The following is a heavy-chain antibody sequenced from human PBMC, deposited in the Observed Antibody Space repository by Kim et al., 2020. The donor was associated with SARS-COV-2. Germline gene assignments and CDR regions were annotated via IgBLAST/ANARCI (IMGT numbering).Heavy chain of an antibody. CDR3: ASEIPAAEFDY. D-gene: IGHD6-13*01. CDR1: GFTFSAYT. Sequence: GGSLRLSCAASGFTFSAYTMHWVRQAPGKGLEWVSLISYDGKNKYYADSVKGRFTISRDNSKNTLYLQMNSLRAEDTAVYYCASEIPAAEFDYWGQGNLV. CDR2: ISYDGKNK. J-gene: IGHJ4*02. V-gene: IGHV3-30*04.